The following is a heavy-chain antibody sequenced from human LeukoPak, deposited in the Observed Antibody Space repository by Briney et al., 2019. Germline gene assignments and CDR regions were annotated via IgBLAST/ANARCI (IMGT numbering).Heavy chain of an antibody. CDR1: GNYW. CDR2: INSDGSWT. CDR3: AKDRRSFLVATIFDY. J-gene: IGHJ4*02. V-gene: IGHV3-74*01. Sequence: GGSLRLSCAASGNYWMHWVRQAPGKGLVWVSHINSDGSWTSYADSVKGRFTISKDNAKNTVYLRMNSLRAEDTALYYCAKDRRSFLVATIFDYWGQGTLVTVSS. D-gene: IGHD5-12*01.